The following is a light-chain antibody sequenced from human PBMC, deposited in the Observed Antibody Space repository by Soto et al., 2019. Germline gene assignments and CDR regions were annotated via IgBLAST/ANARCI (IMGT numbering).Light chain of an antibody. CDR3: QQYGSSLTT. V-gene: IGKV3-20*01. Sequence: DIVLTQSPGTLSLSPGETATLSCRASQSVSTSYLAWYQQKPGQAPRLLIFGASSRATGIPDRFIGSGSGTDFTLTISRLEPEDFAVYYCQQYGSSLTTFGQGTKVEIK. CDR1: QSVSTSY. J-gene: IGKJ1*01. CDR2: GAS.